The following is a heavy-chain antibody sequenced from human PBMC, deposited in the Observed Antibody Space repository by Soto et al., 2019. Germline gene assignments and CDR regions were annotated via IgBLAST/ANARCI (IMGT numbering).Heavy chain of an antibody. CDR1: GFTFSSYA. Sequence: GALRLSCAASGFTFSSYAMSWVRQAPGKGLEWVAVISYDGSNKYYADSVKGRFTISRDNSKNTLYLQMNSLRAEDTAVYYCARVFTVAGAYFDYWGQGTLVTVSS. D-gene: IGHD6-19*01. J-gene: IGHJ4*02. CDR2: ISYDGSNK. V-gene: IGHV3-30-3*01. CDR3: ARVFTVAGAYFDY.